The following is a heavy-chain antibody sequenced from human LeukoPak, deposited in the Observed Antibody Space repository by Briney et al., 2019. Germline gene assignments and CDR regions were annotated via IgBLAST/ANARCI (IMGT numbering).Heavy chain of an antibody. CDR2: INPNRGGT. CDR1: GYTFTGYY. D-gene: IGHD6-19*01. J-gene: IGHJ4*02. CDR3: ARVRGGAVADFFGY. V-gene: IGHV1-2*06. Sequence: SVKVSCKACGYTFTGYYMHWVRQAPGQGLEWVGRINPNRGGTNYAQKFQGRLTMTMDTSNSTAYMELGRLKSDGTAVYYCARVRGGAVADFFGYWGQGTLVTVSS.